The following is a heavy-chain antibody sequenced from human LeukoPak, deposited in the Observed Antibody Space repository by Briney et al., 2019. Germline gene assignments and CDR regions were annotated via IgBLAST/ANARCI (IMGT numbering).Heavy chain of an antibody. CDR1: GGSISSSSYY. Sequence: SETLSLTCTVSGGSISSSSYYWGWIRQPPGKGLEWIGSISYSGSTYYNPSLRSRVTISVDTSKNQFSLKLSSVTAADTAVYYCARLRVVAATPYYFDYWGQGTLVTVSS. D-gene: IGHD2-15*01. J-gene: IGHJ4*02. CDR3: ARLRVVAATPYYFDY. V-gene: IGHV4-39*01. CDR2: ISYSGST.